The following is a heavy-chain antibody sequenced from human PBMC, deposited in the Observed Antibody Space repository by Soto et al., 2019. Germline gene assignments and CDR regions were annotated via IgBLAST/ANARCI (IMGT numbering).Heavy chain of an antibody. J-gene: IGHJ4*02. CDR1: GGTFSGYA. CDR2: IIPIFGTA. V-gene: IGHV1-69*06. CDR3: ARDSHDYGDYFY. Sequence: SVQVSCQDSGGTFSGYAISWVRQAPGQGLEWMGGIIPIFGTANYAQKFQGRVTITADKSTSTAYMELSSLRSEDTAVYYCARDSHDYGDYFYWGQGTLVTVSS. D-gene: IGHD4-17*01.